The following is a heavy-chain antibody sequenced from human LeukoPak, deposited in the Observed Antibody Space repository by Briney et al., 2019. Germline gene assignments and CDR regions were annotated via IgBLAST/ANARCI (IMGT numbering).Heavy chain of an antibody. D-gene: IGHD1-26*01. CDR1: DFTFSDHY. CDR3: TRVVLVGTTYSYFDY. CDR2: TRKKTNSYTT. Sequence: PGGSLRLSCAASDFTFSDHYMDWVRQAPGKGLEWVGRTRKKTNSYTTEYAASVKGRFTISRDDSKNSLYLQMNSLKAEDTAVYYCTRVVLVGTTYSYFDYWGQGTLVTVSS. J-gene: IGHJ4*02. V-gene: IGHV3-72*01.